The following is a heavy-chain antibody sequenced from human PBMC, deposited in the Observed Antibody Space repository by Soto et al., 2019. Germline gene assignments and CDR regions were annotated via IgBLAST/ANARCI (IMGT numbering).Heavy chain of an antibody. Sequence: SETLSLTCAVYGGSFSGYYWSWIRQPPGKGLEWIGEINHSGSTNYNPSLKSRVTISVETSKNQFSLKLSSVTAADTAVYYCARAHVAAAASTFDYWGQGTLVTVSS. CDR1: GGSFSGYY. CDR3: ARAHVAAAASTFDY. CDR2: INHSGST. D-gene: IGHD6-13*01. J-gene: IGHJ4*02. V-gene: IGHV4-34*01.